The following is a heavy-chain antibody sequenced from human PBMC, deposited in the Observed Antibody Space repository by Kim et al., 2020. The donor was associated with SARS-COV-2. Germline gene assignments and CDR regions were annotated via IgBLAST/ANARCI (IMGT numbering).Heavy chain of an antibody. CDR1: GGTFSSYA. V-gene: IGHV1-69*13. CDR2: IIPIFGTA. Sequence: SVKVSCKASGGTFSSYAISWVRQAPGQGLEWMGGIIPIFGTANYAQKFQGRVTITADESTSTAYMELSSLRSEDTAVYYCNIQTHSITMIVVVSYDYWGQGTLVTVSS. J-gene: IGHJ4*02. CDR3: NIQTHSITMIVVVSYDY. D-gene: IGHD3-22*01.